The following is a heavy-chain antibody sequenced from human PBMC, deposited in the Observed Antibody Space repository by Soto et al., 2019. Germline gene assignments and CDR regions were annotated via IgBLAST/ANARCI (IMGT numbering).Heavy chain of an antibody. CDR1: GYTFTSYG. CDR3: ARDIAAAGDNWFDP. J-gene: IGHJ5*02. CDR2: ISAYNGNT. Sequence: ASVKVSCKASGYTFTSYGISWVRQAPGQGLEWMGWISAYNGNTNYAQKLQGRVTMTTDTFTSTAYMELRSLRSDDTAVYYCARDIAAAGDNWFDPWGQGTLVTVSS. D-gene: IGHD6-13*01. V-gene: IGHV1-18*01.